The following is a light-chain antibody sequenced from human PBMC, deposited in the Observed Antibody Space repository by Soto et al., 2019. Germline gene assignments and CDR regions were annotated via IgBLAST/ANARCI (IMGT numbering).Light chain of an antibody. CDR2: DAS. J-gene: IGKJ1*01. CDR3: QQYNSYRWT. CDR1: QSISSW. Sequence: DIQMTQSPSTLSASVGDRVTITCRASQSISSWLAWYQQKPGKAPKLLIYDASSLESGVPSRFSGSGSGTEFTLTISSLQPDDFATYYCQQYNSYRWTLGQGTKVDNK. V-gene: IGKV1-5*01.